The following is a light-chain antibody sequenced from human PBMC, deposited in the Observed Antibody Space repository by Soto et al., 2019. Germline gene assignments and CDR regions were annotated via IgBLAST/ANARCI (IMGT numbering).Light chain of an antibody. CDR1: ASNVGSNT. CDR2: SNT. Sequence: QSVLTHPPSVSGTPGQRVVLSCSGSASNVGSNTVNWYQHLPGTAPKAVIYSNTLRPSGVPDRFSGSKSGTSASLAISGLQSEDEADYYCAAWDDNLEGVLFGGGTKLTVL. J-gene: IGLJ2*01. CDR3: AAWDDNLEGVL. V-gene: IGLV1-44*01.